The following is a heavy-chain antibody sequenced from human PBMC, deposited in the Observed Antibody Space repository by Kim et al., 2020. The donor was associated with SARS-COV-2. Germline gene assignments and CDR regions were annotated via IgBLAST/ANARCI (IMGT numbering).Heavy chain of an antibody. Sequence: GGSLRLSCAASGFTFSSYGMHWVRQAPGKGLEWVAVISYDGSNKYYADSVKGRLTISRDNSKNTLYLQMNSLRAEDTAVYYCAKDSSSWYGESWFDPWGQGTLVTVSS. D-gene: IGHD6-13*01. J-gene: IGHJ5*02. CDR1: GFTFSSYG. CDR3: AKDSSSWYGESWFDP. V-gene: IGHV3-30*18. CDR2: ISYDGSNK.